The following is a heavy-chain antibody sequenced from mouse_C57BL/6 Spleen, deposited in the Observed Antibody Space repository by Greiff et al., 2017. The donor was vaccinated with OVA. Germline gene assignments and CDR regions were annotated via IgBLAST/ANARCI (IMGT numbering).Heavy chain of an antibody. V-gene: IGHV1-64*01. J-gene: IGHJ4*01. Sequence: QVQLQQSGAELVKPGASVKLSCKASGYTFTSYWMHWVKQRPGQGLEWIGMIHPNSGSTNYNEKFKSKATLTVDKSSSTAYMQLSSLTSEDSAVYYCARDREDAMDYWGQGTSVTVSS. CDR2: IHPNSGST. CDR1: GYTFTSYW. CDR3: ARDREDAMDY.